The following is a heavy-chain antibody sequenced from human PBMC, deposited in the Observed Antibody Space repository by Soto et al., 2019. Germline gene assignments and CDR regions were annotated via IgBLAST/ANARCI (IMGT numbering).Heavy chain of an antibody. V-gene: IGHV3-23*01. CDR3: AKAMSPSTTKYYSYGMDV. Sequence: GGSLRLSCAASGFTFSSYAMSWVRQAPGKGLEWVSAISGSGGSTYYADSVKGRFTISRDNSKNTLYLQMNSLRAEDTAVYYCAKAMSPSTTKYYSYGMDVWGQGTTVTVSS. CDR2: ISGSGGST. J-gene: IGHJ6*02. D-gene: IGHD1-1*01. CDR1: GFTFSSYA.